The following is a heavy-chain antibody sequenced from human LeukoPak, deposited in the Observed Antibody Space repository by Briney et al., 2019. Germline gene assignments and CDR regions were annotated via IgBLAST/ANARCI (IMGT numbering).Heavy chain of an antibody. V-gene: IGHV3-21*01. J-gene: IGHJ4*02. D-gene: IGHD3-22*01. Sequence: PGGSLRLSSAASGFTFSSYSMNWVRQAPGKGLEWVSSISSSSYIYYADSVKGRFTISRDDAKNSLYLQMNSLRAEDTAVYYCARDFPNYYDSSGYPNKGYWGQGTLVTVSS. CDR1: GFTFSSYS. CDR3: ARDFPNYYDSSGYPNKGY. CDR2: ISSSSYI.